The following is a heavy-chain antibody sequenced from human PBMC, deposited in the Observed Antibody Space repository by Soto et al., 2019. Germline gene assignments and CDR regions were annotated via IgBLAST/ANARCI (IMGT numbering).Heavy chain of an antibody. CDR2: VYYRGRS. D-gene: IGHD4-17*01. Sequence: SETLSLTCPVSGCSVTNSSYYWGWIRQSPGKGLEWIGSVYYRGRSYSKSSVKSRVTISVDTSKNRFSLSLNSVTASDTAVYFCVSQRTTVPTQAYFDYWGPGALVTVSS. CDR1: GCSVTNSSYY. CDR3: VSQRTTVPTQAYFDY. V-gene: IGHV4-39*01. J-gene: IGHJ4*02.